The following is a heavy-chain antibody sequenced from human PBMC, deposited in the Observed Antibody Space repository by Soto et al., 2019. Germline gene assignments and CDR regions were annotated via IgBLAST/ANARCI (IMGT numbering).Heavy chain of an antibody. CDR2: ISGSGGNP. CDR3: AKVERGSGFDAFDI. V-gene: IGHV3-23*01. D-gene: IGHD3-16*01. CDR1: GFTFSSYA. Sequence: EVQLLESGGGLVQPGGSLRLSCAASGFTFSSYAMSWVRPAPGQGLEWVSAISGSGGNPYYADSVKGRFTISRDNSKNPLYLQRTSLRAEDTAVYYCAKVERGSGFDAFDIWGQGTMVTVAS. J-gene: IGHJ3*02.